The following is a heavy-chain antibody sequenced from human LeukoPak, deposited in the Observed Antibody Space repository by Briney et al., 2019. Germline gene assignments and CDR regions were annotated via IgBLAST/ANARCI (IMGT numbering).Heavy chain of an antibody. CDR2: IWYDGSNK. Sequence: GGSLRLSCAASGFTFSSYGKHWVRQAPGKGLERVAVIWYDGSNKYYADSVKGRFTISRDNSKNTLYLQMNSLRAEDTAVYYCAKDSSTRTAYYFDYWGQGTLVTVSS. D-gene: IGHD2-2*01. J-gene: IGHJ4*02. V-gene: IGHV3-33*06. CDR1: GFTFSSYG. CDR3: AKDSSTRTAYYFDY.